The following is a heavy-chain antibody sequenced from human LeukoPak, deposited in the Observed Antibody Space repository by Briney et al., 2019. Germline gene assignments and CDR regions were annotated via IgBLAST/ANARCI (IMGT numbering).Heavy chain of an antibody. CDR2: ISASGGTT. CDR3: AHGAMYQLDY. J-gene: IGHJ4*02. Sequence: GSLRLSCAASGFTFSSYGISWVRQAPGKGLEWVSAISASGGTTYYADSVKGHFTISRDNSKNTLYLQMNSLSAEDTAVYYCAHGAMYQLDYWGQGTLVTVSS. V-gene: IGHV3-23*01. CDR1: GFTFSSYG. D-gene: IGHD2-2*01.